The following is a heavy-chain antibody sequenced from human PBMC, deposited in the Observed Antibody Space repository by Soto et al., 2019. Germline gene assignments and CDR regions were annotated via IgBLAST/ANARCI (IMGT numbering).Heavy chain of an antibody. CDR1: GGSISNSDG. CDR2: IYHSGST. V-gene: IGHV4-4*02. D-gene: IGHD4-17*01. Sequence: PLQTLSLTCAVSGGSISNSDGWRWVRQPPGKGLEWIGEIYHSGSTNYNPSLKSRVTISVDKSKNQFSLKLSSVTAADTAVYYCARVWTTVTNWFDPWGQGTLVTVSS. J-gene: IGHJ5*02. CDR3: ARVWTTVTNWFDP.